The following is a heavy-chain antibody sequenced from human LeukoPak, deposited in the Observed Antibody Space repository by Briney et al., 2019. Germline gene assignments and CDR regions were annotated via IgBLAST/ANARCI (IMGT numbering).Heavy chain of an antibody. D-gene: IGHD3-10*01. CDR3: ARRVDQLGIDY. V-gene: IGHV4-61*08. Sequence: SETLSLTCTVSGGSISSGGYYWSWIRQHPGKGLEWIGYIYTSGSTNYNPSLKSRVTISVDTSKNQFSLKLSSVTAADTAVYYCARRVDQLGIDYWGQGTLVTVSS. J-gene: IGHJ4*02. CDR2: IYTSGST. CDR1: GGSISSGGYY.